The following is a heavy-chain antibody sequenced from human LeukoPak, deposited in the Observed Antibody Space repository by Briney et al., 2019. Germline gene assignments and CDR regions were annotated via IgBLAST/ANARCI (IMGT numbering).Heavy chain of an antibody. Sequence: GGSLRLSCAASGFTFSSYAMSWVRQAPGKGLEWVSAISGSGGSTYYADSVKGRFTISRDNSKNTLYLQMNSLRAEDTAVYYCAKTNLRGVVPAAIRGYYFDYWGQGTLVTVSS. CDR3: AKTNLRGVVPAAIRGYYFDY. V-gene: IGHV3-23*01. CDR2: ISGSGGST. D-gene: IGHD2-2*02. J-gene: IGHJ4*02. CDR1: GFTFSSYA.